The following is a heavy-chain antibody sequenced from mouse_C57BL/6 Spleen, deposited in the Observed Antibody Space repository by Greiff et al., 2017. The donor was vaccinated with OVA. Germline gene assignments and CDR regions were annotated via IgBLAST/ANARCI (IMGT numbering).Heavy chain of an antibody. CDR3: AIDSSGLFAY. CDR2: IYPSDSET. CDR1: GYTFTSYW. Sequence: VQLQQPGAELVRPGSSVKLSCKASGYTFTSYWMDWVKQRPGQGLEWIGNIYPSDSETHYNQKFKDKATLTVDKSSSTAYMQLSSRTSEDSAVYYCAIDSSGLFAYWGQGTLVTVSA. D-gene: IGHD3-2*02. J-gene: IGHJ3*01. V-gene: IGHV1-61*01.